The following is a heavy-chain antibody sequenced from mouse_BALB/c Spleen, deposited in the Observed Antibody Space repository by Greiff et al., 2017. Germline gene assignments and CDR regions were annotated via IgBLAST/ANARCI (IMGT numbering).Heavy chain of an antibody. J-gene: IGHJ3*01. CDR2: ISSGGSYT. V-gene: IGHV5-9-4*01. Sequence: EVKLVESGGGLVKPGGSLKLSCAASGFTFSSYAMSWVRQSPEKRLEWVAEISSGGSYTYYPDTVTGRFTISRDNAKNTLYLEMSSLRSEDTAMYYCARVYYGNYSGVYWGQGTLVTVSA. CDR1: GFTFSSYA. CDR3: ARVYYGNYSGVY. D-gene: IGHD2-1*01.